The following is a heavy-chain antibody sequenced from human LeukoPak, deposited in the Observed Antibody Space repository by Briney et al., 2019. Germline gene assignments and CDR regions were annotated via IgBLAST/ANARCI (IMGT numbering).Heavy chain of an antibody. CDR2: ISSSSSYK. CDR3: VRDYDFWSGYHDAFDI. J-gene: IGHJ3*02. D-gene: IGHD3-3*01. Sequence: GGSLRLSCAASGFIFSTYNMNWVRQAPGKGLEWVSSISSSSSYKHYADSARGRFTISRDNAKNSLYLQMNSLRAEDTAVYYCVRDYDFWSGYHDAFDIWGQGTMVTVSS. CDR1: GFIFSTYN. V-gene: IGHV3-21*01.